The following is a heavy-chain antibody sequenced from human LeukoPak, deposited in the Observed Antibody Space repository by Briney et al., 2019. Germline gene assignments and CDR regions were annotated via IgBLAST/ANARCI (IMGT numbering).Heavy chain of an antibody. CDR3: ARIVVARTFLVYYYYYYMDV. J-gene: IGHJ6*03. V-gene: IGHV4-61*02. Sequence: PSETLSLTCTVSGGSISSGSYYWSWIRQPAGKGLEWIGRIYTSGSTNYNPSLKSRVTISVDTSKNQFSLKLSSVTAADTAVYYCARIVVARTFLVYYYYYYMDVWGKGTTVTISS. CDR2: IYTSGST. D-gene: IGHD3-22*01. CDR1: GGSISSGSYY.